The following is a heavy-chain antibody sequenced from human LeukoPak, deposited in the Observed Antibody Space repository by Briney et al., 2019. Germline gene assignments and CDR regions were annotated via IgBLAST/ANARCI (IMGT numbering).Heavy chain of an antibody. J-gene: IGHJ4*02. D-gene: IGHD4-11*01. CDR2: IYYSGST. V-gene: IGHV4-59*08. Sequence: SETLSLTCTVSAGSISSSYWSWIREPSGKGLEWMGYIYYSGSTNYNPSLKSRVTISVDTSKNQFSLKLNSVTAADTAVYYCARQGPLTTAVTTRTNPFDYWGQGTLVTVSS. CDR1: AGSISSSY. CDR3: ARQGPLTTAVTTRTNPFDY.